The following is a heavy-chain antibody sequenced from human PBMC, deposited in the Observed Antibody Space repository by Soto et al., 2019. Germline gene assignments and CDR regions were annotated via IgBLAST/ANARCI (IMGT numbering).Heavy chain of an antibody. J-gene: IGHJ3*01. CDR1: GDSISNSRW. Sequence: QVQLQESGPGLVKPSGTLSLTCAVSGDSISNSRWWTWVRQPPGKGLEWIGDIFHSGDTNYNPSLTSRVFISAHKSQNQFSLKVSSVTAADTAVYYCAYSTGWYRHDVWGQGTLVTVSS. CDR3: AYSTGWYRHDV. V-gene: IGHV4-4*02. CDR2: IFHSGDT. D-gene: IGHD6-19*01.